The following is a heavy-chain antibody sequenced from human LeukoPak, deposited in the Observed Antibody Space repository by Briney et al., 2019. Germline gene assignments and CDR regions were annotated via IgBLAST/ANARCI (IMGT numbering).Heavy chain of an antibody. J-gene: IGHJ4*02. CDR2: INHSGST. V-gene: IGHV4-39*07. CDR1: GGSISSGDYY. CDR3: ARVNHCSSTSCYNRLWIFDY. Sequence: KPSETLSLTCTVSGGSISSGDYYWSWIRQPPGKGLGWIGEINHSGSTDYNPSLKSRVTISVDTSKNQFSLKLSSVTAADTAVYYCARVNHCSSTSCYNRLWIFDYWGQGTLVTVSS. D-gene: IGHD2-2*02.